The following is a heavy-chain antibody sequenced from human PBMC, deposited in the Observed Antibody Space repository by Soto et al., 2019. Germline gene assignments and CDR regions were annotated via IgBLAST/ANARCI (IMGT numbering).Heavy chain of an antibody. Sequence: QVQLVQSGAEVKKPGSSVKVSCKASGDTFSNHTISWVRQAPGQGLEWMGRIIPILGVANYAQKFQGRVTITPDKSTTPAYMELRSLRSADTALYYCARVAEMGTVTEGYYYHMDVWGKGTTVTVSS. CDR3: ARVAEMGTVTEGYYYHMDV. CDR1: GDTFSNHT. J-gene: IGHJ6*03. CDR2: IIPILGVA. V-gene: IGHV1-69*04. D-gene: IGHD4-17*01.